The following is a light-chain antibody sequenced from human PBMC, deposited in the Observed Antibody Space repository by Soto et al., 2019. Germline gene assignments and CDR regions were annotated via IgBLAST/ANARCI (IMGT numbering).Light chain of an antibody. Sequence: QLVLTQPASVSGSPGQSITISCAGTSGEVGRYNHVAWYQQHPGKVPKLMIYEVTKRPSGVSNRFSGSKSGNTASLNISGLQAEDEADYYCISYTGSSTSYVFGTGTKLTVL. CDR3: ISYTGSSTSYV. V-gene: IGLV2-14*01. CDR1: SGEVGRYNH. CDR2: EVT. J-gene: IGLJ1*01.